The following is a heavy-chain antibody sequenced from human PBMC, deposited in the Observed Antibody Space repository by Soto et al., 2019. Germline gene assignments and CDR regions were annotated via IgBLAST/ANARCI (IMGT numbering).Heavy chain of an antibody. CDR2: IYYSGST. Sequence: SETLSLTCTVSGGSISSSSYYWGWIRQPPGKGLEWIGSIYYSGSTYYNPSLKSRVTISVDTSKNQFSLKLGSVTAADTAVYYCARSNSGYDWFDYWGQGTLVTVSS. D-gene: IGHD5-12*01. CDR1: GGSISSSSYY. V-gene: IGHV4-39*01. J-gene: IGHJ4*02. CDR3: ARSNSGYDWFDY.